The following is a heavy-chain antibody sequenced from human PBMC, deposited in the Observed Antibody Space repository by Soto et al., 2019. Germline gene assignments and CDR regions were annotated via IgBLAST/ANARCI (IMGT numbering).Heavy chain of an antibody. Sequence: QVQLVESGGGVVQPGRSLRLSCAASGFTFSSYGMHWVRQAPGKGLGWVAVIWYDGSNKYYADSVKGRFTISRDNSKNTLYLQTNSLRAEDTAVYYCARDPSSSGWYPFDYWGQGTLVTVSS. V-gene: IGHV3-33*01. CDR1: GFTFSSYG. J-gene: IGHJ4*02. CDR3: ARDPSSSGWYPFDY. CDR2: IWYDGSNK. D-gene: IGHD6-19*01.